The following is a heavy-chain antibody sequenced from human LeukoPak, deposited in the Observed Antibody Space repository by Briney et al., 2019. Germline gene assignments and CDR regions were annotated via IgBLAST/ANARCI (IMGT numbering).Heavy chain of an antibody. D-gene: IGHD6-13*01. J-gene: IGHJ5*02. CDR2: ISAYNGNT. CDR3: ARGGVIAAAGNLNWFDP. CDR1: GYTFTSYG. V-gene: IGHV1-18*01. Sequence: ASVKVSCKASGYTFTSYGISWVRQAPGQGLEWMGWISAYNGNTNYAQKLQGRVTMTTDTSTSTAYMELRSLGSDDTAVYYCARGGVIAAAGNLNWFDPWGQGTLVTVSS.